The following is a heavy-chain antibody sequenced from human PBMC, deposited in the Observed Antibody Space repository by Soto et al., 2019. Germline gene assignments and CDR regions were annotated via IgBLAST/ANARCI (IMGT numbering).Heavy chain of an antibody. D-gene: IGHD5-12*01. CDR3: AKGGGDREWLRIYYMDV. Sequence: TGGSLRLSCAASGFTFSSYAMSWVRQAPGKGLEWVSAISGSGGSTYYADSVKGRFTISRDNSKNTLYLQMNSLRAEDTAVYYCAKGGGDREWLRIYYMDVWGKGTTVTVSS. CDR1: GFTFSSYA. CDR2: ISGSGGST. J-gene: IGHJ6*03. V-gene: IGHV3-23*01.